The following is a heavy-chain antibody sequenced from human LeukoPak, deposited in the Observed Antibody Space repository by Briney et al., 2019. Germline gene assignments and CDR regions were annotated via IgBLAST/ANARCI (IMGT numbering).Heavy chain of an antibody. Sequence: PSETLSLTCTVSGGSISSYYWSWIRQPPGKGLEWIGYIYYTGSTNYNPSLKSRVTISVDTSKNQFSLKLSSVTAADTAVYYCARGDRPGKDSSSWPFDYWGQGTLVTVSS. D-gene: IGHD6-13*01. CDR2: IYYTGST. CDR3: ARGDRPGKDSSSWPFDY. V-gene: IGHV4-59*12. J-gene: IGHJ4*02. CDR1: GGSISSYY.